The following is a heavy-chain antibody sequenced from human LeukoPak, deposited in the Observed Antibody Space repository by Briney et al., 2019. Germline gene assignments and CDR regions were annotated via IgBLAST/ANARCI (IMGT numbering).Heavy chain of an antibody. Sequence: PSETLSLTCAVYGGSFSGYYWSWIRQPPGKGLEWIGEINHSGSTNYNPSLKSRVTISVDTSKNQFSLKLSSVTAADTAVYYCARGLVYSSSSYSDYWGQGTLATVSS. CDR1: GGSFSGYY. D-gene: IGHD6-6*01. CDR3: ARGLVYSSSSYSDY. CDR2: INHSGST. J-gene: IGHJ4*02. V-gene: IGHV4-34*01.